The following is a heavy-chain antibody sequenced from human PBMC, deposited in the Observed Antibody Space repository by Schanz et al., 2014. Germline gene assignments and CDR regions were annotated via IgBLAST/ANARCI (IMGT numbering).Heavy chain of an antibody. CDR2: IVPIAGIT. J-gene: IGHJ4*02. CDR1: GYTFTSYG. V-gene: IGHV1-18*01. CDR3: ARDQSPYTNSSDVRYFDY. D-gene: IGHD6-6*01. Sequence: QVQLVQSGAEVKKPGASVKVSCKASGYTFTSYGINWVRQAPGQGLEWMGRIVPIAGITNYAQRFQGRVTITADKSSDTAYMELSSLRSEDTAVYYCARDQSPYTNSSDVRYFDYWGQGSLVTVSS.